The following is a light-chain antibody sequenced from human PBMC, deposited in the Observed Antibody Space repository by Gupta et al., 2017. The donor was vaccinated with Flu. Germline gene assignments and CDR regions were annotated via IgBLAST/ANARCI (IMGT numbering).Light chain of an antibody. Sequence: EIVLTQSPGTLSLSPGERATLSCRASQSVSGNYLAWYQQMPGQAPRLLIYGASRRATGIPDRCSGGGGRTDFSLTISRREPEDFEVYYCQQVGTEHYMYIFGQGTKMEIK. J-gene: IGKJ2*01. V-gene: IGKV3-20*01. CDR3: QQVGTEHYMYI. CDR2: GAS. CDR1: QSVSGNY.